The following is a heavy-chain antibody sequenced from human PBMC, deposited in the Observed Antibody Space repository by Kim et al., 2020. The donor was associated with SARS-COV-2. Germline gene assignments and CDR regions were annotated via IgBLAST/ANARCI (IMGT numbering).Heavy chain of an antibody. J-gene: IGHJ6*02. CDR1: GFTFSSYS. D-gene: IGHD6-19*01. CDR2: ISSSSSTI. Sequence: GGSLRLSCAASGFTFSSYSMNWVRQAPGKGLEWVSYISSSSSTIYYADSVKGRFTISRDNAKNSLYLQMNSLRDEDTAVYYCARELQWLGIWVGMDVWGQRTTLTVSS. CDR3: ARELQWLGIWVGMDV. V-gene: IGHV3-48*02.